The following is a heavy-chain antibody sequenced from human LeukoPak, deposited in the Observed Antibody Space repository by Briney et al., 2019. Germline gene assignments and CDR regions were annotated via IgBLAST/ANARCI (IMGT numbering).Heavy chain of an antibody. CDR1: GGTFSSYA. V-gene: IGHV1-69*04. CDR3: ARGDCSSTSCSFDY. Sequence: GSSVKVSCKASGGTFSSYAISWVRQAPGQGLEWMGRIIPIFGIANHAQKFQGRVTITADKSTSTAYMELSSLRSEDTAVYYCARGDCSSTSCSFDYWGQGTLVTVSS. D-gene: IGHD2-2*01. J-gene: IGHJ4*02. CDR2: IIPIFGIA.